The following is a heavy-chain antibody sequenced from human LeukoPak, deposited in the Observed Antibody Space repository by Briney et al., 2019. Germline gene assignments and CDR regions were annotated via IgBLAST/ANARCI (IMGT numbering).Heavy chain of an antibody. CDR2: ISGSGGSK. CDR1: GFTFSSYD. Sequence: GGTLRLSCAASGFTFSSYDMSWVSQAPGKGLEWVGDISGSGGSKYYADSVKGGVTISRDNSKNTLYLPMNSLRAEDTAVYYCAKEGLLWFGELLGYFYSCGQGTLVSVSS. CDR3: AKEGLLWFGELLGYFYS. V-gene: IGHV3-23*01. D-gene: IGHD3-10*01. J-gene: IGHJ4*02.